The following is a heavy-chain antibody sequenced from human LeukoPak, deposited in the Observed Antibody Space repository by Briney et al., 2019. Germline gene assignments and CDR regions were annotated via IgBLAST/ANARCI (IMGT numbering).Heavy chain of an antibody. CDR3: ARETSGTYYNPLGYMDV. CDR2: IFTSGIT. V-gene: IGHV4-4*07. J-gene: IGHJ6*03. CDR1: GGSISIYY. D-gene: IGHD3-10*01. Sequence: PSETPSLTCTVSGGSISIYYWNWIRQPAGKGLEWIGRIFTSGITNYNPSLKSRVTMSVDTSKNQFSLNLSSVIAADTAIYSCARETSGTYYNPLGYMDVWGKGTTVTVSS.